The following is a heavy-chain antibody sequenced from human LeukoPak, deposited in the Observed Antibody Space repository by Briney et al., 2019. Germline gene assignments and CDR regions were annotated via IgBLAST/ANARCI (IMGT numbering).Heavy chain of an antibody. D-gene: IGHD3-3*01. J-gene: IGHJ4*02. CDR2: IYHSGST. CDR1: GGSISSGGYY. V-gene: IGHV4-30-2*01. CDR3: ARASITIFGVVLTDY. Sequence: SETLSLTCTVSGGSISSGGYYWSWIRQPPGKGLEWIGYIYHSGSTYYNPSLKSRVTISVDRSKNQFSLKLSSVTAADTAVYYCARASITIFGVVLTDYWGQGTLVTVSS.